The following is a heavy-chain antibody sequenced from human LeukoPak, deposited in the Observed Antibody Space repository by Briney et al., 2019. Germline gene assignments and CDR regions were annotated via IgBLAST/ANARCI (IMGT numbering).Heavy chain of an antibody. D-gene: IGHD3-16*01. CDR2: IYHSGST. CDR1: GYSISSGYY. V-gene: IGHV4-38-2*02. J-gene: IGHJ3*02. Sequence: PSETLSLTRTVSGYSISSGYYWGWIRQPPGKGLEWIGSIYHSGSTYYNPSLESRVTISIDTSMNQLSLKLTSVTAADTAVYYCATSAAYNGFHIWGQGTMVTVSS. CDR3: ATSAAYNGFHI.